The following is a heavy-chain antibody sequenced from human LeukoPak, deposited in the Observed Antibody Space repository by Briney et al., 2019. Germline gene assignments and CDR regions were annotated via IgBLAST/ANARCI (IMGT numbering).Heavy chain of an antibody. CDR3: ARGIAVAGTGKY. CDR1: GGSISGCSFY. D-gene: IGHD6-19*01. Sequence: SETLSLTCAVSGGSISGCSFYWGWIRQPPGKGLEWIGSIHYTGSTDYNPSLKSRVTISVDTSKNQFSLKLSSVTAADTAIYYCARGIAVAGTGKYWGQGTQVTVSS. V-gene: IGHV4-39*01. CDR2: IHYTGST. J-gene: IGHJ4*02.